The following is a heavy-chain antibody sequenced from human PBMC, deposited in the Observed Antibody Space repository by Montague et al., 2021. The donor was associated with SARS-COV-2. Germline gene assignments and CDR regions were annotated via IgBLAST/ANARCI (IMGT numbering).Heavy chain of an antibody. Sequence: SETLSLTCTVSGGSISSSCYYWGWIRQPPGKGLDWIGSIYYSGSTYSTPSLKIRVTISVDTSKNQLSLKLSSVTAADTAVYYCARAWGQGVLVGYYFDYWGQGTLVTVSS. CDR2: IYYSGST. V-gene: IGHV4-39*01. J-gene: IGHJ4*02. CDR3: ARAWGQGVLVGYYFDY. CDR1: GGSISSSCYY. D-gene: IGHD2-8*02.